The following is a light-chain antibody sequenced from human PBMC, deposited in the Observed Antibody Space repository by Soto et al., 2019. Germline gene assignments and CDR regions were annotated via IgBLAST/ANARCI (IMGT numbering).Light chain of an antibody. CDR3: QQSPSNPPFA. V-gene: IGKV1-39*01. J-gene: IGKJ3*01. Sequence: DLPMTQSPSSLSASVGDRVTITCRASQSISIYLNWYQQKPGKAPNLLIYAASSFQSGVPSRFNAKGSKTDFTPTISSLQPEDFATYYYQQSPSNPPFAFARGNKVDI. CDR2: AAS. CDR1: QSISIY.